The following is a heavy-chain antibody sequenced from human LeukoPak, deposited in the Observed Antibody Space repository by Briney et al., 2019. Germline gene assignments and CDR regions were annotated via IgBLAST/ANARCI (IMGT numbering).Heavy chain of an antibody. J-gene: IGHJ4*02. V-gene: IGHV3-74*01. CDR1: GFTFSSYW. CDR3: ASEDYYDSSGFGGGY. CDR2: IASDGSST. Sequence: GGSLRLSCAGTGFTFSSYWMNWVRQAPGKGLVWVSRIASDGSSTTYADSVKGRFSISRDNAKNTLYLQMNSLRVEDTAVYYCASEDYYDSSGFGGGYWGQGTLVTVSS. D-gene: IGHD3-22*01.